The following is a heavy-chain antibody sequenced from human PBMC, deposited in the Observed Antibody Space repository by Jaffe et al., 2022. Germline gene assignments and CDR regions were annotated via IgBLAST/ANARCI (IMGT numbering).Heavy chain of an antibody. J-gene: IGHJ3*02. Sequence: QVQLQESGPGLVKPSQTLSLTCTVSGGSISSGSYYWSWIRQPAGKGLEWIGRIYTSGSTNYNPSLKSRVTISVDTSKNQFSLKLSSVTAADTAVYYCARVRAVITMVRGAFDIWGQGTMVTVSS. D-gene: IGHD3-10*01. CDR1: GGSISSGSYY. CDR3: ARVRAVITMVRGAFDI. CDR2: IYTSGST. V-gene: IGHV4-61*02.